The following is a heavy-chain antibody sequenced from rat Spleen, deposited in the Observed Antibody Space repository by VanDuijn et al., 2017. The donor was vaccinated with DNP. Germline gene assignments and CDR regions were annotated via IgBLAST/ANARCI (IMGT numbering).Heavy chain of an antibody. CDR2: IIHDGSRT. J-gene: IGHJ2*01. CDR1: GFIFGDYN. Sequence: EVQLVESGGGLVQPGRSRKLSCAASGFIFGDYNMVWIRQAPKKGLEWVATIIHDGSRTYYGDSVKGRFTVSRDNTKSILYLQMDSLKSEDTATYYCSTLNFYASLAEYFDYWGQGVMVTVSS. CDR3: STLNFYASLAEYFDY. V-gene: IGHV5S10*01. D-gene: IGHD1-12*01.